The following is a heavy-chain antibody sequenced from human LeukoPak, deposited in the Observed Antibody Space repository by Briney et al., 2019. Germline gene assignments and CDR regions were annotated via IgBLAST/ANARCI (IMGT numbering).Heavy chain of an antibody. CDR3: ARELPSLVGFDI. Sequence: SQTLSLTCAISGDSSSSDSATWNWIRQSPSRGLEWLGRTYYRSKWYNDYAVSVKSRITINPDTSKNQFSLQLNSVTPEDTAVYYCARELPSLVGFDIWGQGTKVTVSS. CDR1: GDSSSSDSAT. CDR2: TYYRSKWYN. J-gene: IGHJ3*02. D-gene: IGHD1-26*01. V-gene: IGHV6-1*01.